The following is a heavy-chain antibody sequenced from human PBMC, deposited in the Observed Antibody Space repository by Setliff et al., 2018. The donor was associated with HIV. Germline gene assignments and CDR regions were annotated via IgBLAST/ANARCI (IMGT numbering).Heavy chain of an antibody. V-gene: IGHV3-72*01. CDR1: GFTFSSYA. D-gene: IGHD6-19*01. CDR3: ARARYSSGYYVSFDY. J-gene: IGHJ4*02. CDR2: TRNKANSYTT. Sequence: PGGSLRLSCAASGFTFSSYAMSWVRQAPGKGLEWVGRTRNKANSYTTEYAASVKGRISISRDDSKNSVYLQMNSLKTEDTAVYYCARARYSSGYYVSFDYWGQGTLVTVSS.